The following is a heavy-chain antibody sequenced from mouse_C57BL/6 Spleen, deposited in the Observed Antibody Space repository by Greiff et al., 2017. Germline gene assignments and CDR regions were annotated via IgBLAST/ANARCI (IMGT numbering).Heavy chain of an antibody. D-gene: IGHD1-1*01. Sequence: VQLQQPGAELVKPGASVKLSCKASGYTFTSYWMHWVKQRPGRGLEWIGRNDPNSGGTKYNEKFKSKATLTVDKPSSTAYMQLSSLTSEDSAVYYCARGRGITTVVDYYAMDYWGQGTSVTVSS. CDR3: ARGRGITTVVDYYAMDY. CDR1: GYTFTSYW. CDR2: NDPNSGGT. V-gene: IGHV1-72*01. J-gene: IGHJ4*01.